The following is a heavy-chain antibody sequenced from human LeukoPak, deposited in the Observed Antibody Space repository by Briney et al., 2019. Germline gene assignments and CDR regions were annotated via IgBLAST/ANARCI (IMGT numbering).Heavy chain of an antibody. V-gene: IGHV1-8*01. CDR1: GYTFTSYD. CDR2: MNPNSGNT. Sequence: ASVKVSCKASGYTFTSYDINWVRQATGQGLEWMGWMNPNSGNTGYAQKFQGRVTMTRNTSISTAYMELSSLRSEDTAVYYCARGRPGSGSYAIDYWGQGTLVIVSS. D-gene: IGHD3-10*01. CDR3: ARGRPGSGSYAIDY. J-gene: IGHJ4*02.